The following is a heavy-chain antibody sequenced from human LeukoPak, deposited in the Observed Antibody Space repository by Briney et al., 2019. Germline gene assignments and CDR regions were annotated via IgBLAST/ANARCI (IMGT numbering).Heavy chain of an antibody. CDR1: GFTFSDYA. D-gene: IGHD1-26*01. J-gene: IGHJ4*02. Sequence: GGSLRLSCAASGFTFSDYAMSWVRQAPGQGLEWVAIISYDGSNKYYADSVKGRFPISRDNSKNTLYLQMNSLRAEDTAVYYCAKDIGFDFDYWGQGTLVTASS. CDR3: AKDIGFDFDY. CDR2: ISYDGSNK. V-gene: IGHV3-30*18.